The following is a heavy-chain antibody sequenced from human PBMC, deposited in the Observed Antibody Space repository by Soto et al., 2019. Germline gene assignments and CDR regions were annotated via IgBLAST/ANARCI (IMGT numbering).Heavy chain of an antibody. Sequence: PSQTLSLTCAISGDSVSSNSAAWNWIRQSPSRGLEWLGRTYYRSKWYNDYAVSVKSRITINPDTSKNQFSLQLNSVTPEDTAVYYCARGLGSSSVPYNWFDPWGQGTLVTAPQ. CDR3: ARGLGSSSVPYNWFDP. CDR1: GDSVSSNSAA. J-gene: IGHJ5*02. CDR2: TYYRSKWYN. D-gene: IGHD6-6*01. V-gene: IGHV6-1*01.